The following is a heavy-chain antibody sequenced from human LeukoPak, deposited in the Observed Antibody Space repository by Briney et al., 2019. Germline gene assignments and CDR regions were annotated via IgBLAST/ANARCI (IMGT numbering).Heavy chain of an antibody. D-gene: IGHD3-22*01. CDR3: ARGKYDSSPFLQH. J-gene: IGHJ1*01. CDR2: IYSGGST. Sequence: GGSLRLSCTASGFTFRDYAMGWVRQAPGKGLEWVSVIYSGGSTYYADSVKGRFTISRDNAKNSLYLQMNSLRAEDTAVYYCARGKYDSSPFLQHWGQGTLVTVSS. CDR1: GFTFRDYA. V-gene: IGHV3-53*01.